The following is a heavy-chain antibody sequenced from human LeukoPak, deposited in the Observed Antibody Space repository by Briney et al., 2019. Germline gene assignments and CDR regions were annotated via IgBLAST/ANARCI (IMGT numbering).Heavy chain of an antibody. CDR3: IADTPPWNPYGLDY. CDR1: GFIFSSAW. Sequence: GGSLRLSCAPSGFIFSSAWMHWVRQAPGKGLEWVGRIKSKVDGGTTDYAAPVKGRFTISRDDLENMLYLQMNSLKTEDTAVYYCIADTPPWNPYGLDYWGQGTLVTVSS. D-gene: IGHD1-1*01. CDR2: IKSKVDGGTT. J-gene: IGHJ4*02. V-gene: IGHV3-15*07.